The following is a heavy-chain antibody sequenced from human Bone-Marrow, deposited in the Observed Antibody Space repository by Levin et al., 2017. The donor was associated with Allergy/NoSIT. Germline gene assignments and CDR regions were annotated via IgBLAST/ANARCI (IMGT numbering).Heavy chain of an antibody. D-gene: IGHD6-13*01. CDR3: AKEIAGVGYFYYGMDV. J-gene: IGHJ6*02. CDR2: ISGTGQST. CDR1: GFTFGSYA. V-gene: IGHV3-23*01. Sequence: GESLKISCAASGFTFGSYAMNWVRQTPGKGLEWVSVISGTGQSTFYADSVKGRFTISRDNSKNMLFLQMNRLRAEDTASYYCAKEIAGVGYFYYGMDVWGQGTTVTV.